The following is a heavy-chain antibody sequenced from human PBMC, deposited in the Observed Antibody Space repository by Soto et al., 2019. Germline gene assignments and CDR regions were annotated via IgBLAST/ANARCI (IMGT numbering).Heavy chain of an antibody. CDR2: ITNGGTTI. CDR3: ATPVVRFLEWTTDY. V-gene: IGHV3-48*02. Sequence: PGWSLILSCAASGFTFSSYSMNWVHQAPGKGLEWISYITNGGTTIYYADSVKGRFTISRDNAKNSLYLHMNSLRDDDTAVYYCATPVVRFLEWTTDYWGQGTLVTVSS. CDR1: GFTFSSYS. J-gene: IGHJ4*02. D-gene: IGHD3-3*01.